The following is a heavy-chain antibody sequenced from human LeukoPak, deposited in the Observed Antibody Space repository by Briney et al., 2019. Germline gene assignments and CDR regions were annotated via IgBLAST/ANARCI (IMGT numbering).Heavy chain of an antibody. Sequence: GGSLRLSCAASGLTFSSYWMHWVRQAPGKGLVWVSRINSDGSSTSYADSVKGRFTISRDNAKNTLYLQMNSLRAEDTAVYYCARDLTSSWHAYYYYGMDVWGQGTTVTVSS. V-gene: IGHV3-74*01. J-gene: IGHJ6*02. CDR3: ARDLTSSWHAYYYYGMDV. CDR1: GLTFSSYW. CDR2: INSDGSST. D-gene: IGHD6-13*01.